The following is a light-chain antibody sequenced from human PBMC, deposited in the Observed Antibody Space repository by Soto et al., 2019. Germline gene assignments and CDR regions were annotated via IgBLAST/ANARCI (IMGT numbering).Light chain of an antibody. J-gene: IGKJ4*01. CDR2: DAS. CDR1: QSVRSW. CDR3: QQYDNYPVT. Sequence: DMHITRSPANLSKSVGDRVSITCRASQSVRSWLAWYQQKPGTAPKLLIFDASRLESGVPSRFSGSASGAEFTLTISSLQPDDFATYYCQQYDNYPVTFRGGTKVDIK. V-gene: IGKV1-5*01.